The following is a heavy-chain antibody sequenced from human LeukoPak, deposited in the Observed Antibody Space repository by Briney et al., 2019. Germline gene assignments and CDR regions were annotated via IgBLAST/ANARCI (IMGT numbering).Heavy chain of an antibody. V-gene: IGHV3-64*01. Sequence: WGSLRLSCAASGFTFSSYAMHWVRQAPGKGLEYVSAIDGNGSSAYYANSVKGRFTISRDNSKNTLYLQMGSLSTEDTAVYYCARGHEYRGSGQDYWGQGTLVTVSS. CDR1: GFTFSSYA. CDR2: IDGNGSSA. D-gene: IGHD5-12*01. CDR3: ARGHEYRGSGQDY. J-gene: IGHJ4*02.